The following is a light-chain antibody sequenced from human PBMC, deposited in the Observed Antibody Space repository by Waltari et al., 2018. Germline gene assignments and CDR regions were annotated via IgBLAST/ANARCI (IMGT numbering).Light chain of an antibody. Sequence: IVMTQSPATLSVSPGERANLSCRASQSVSSNLAWYQQKPGQAPRLLIYGASTRATGITARFSGSGPGTEFTLTISSLQSEDFAVYYCQQYNNWLHTFGQGTTLEI. V-gene: IGKV3-15*01. CDR3: QQYNNWLHT. CDR1: QSVSSN. CDR2: GAS. J-gene: IGKJ2*01.